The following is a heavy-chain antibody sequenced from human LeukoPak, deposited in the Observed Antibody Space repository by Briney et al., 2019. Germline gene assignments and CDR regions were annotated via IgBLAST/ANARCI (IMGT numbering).Heavy chain of an antibody. CDR2: LYSDGST. V-gene: IGHV3-53*01. J-gene: IGHJ4*02. CDR1: GFTVSSSY. Sequence: PGGSLRLSCAASGFTVSSSYMSWVRQAPGKGLEWVSVLYSDGSTYYAGSVKGRFTISRDNSKNTLYLQMNDPRAEDTAVYYCARAAYDTNGFTANHDNWGQGTLVTVSS. D-gene: IGHD3-22*01. CDR3: ARAAYDTNGFTANHDN.